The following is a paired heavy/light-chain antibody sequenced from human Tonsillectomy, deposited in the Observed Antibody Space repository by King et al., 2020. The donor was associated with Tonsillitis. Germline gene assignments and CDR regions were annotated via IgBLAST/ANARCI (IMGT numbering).Light chain of an antibody. J-gene: IGKJ1*01. CDR1: QTVLYTSNSKNF. CDR2: WAS. Sequence: DIVMTQSPDSLAVSLGERATIKCKSSQTVLYTSNSKNFLAWYQQKPGQPPKLLIYWASTRESGVPDRFSGSGSGTDFTLTISSLQAEDVAVYYCQQYYTTPLTFGRGTKVEIK. CDR3: QQYYTTPLT. V-gene: IGKV4-1*01.
Heavy chain of an antibody. CDR1: GFSFSEHG. V-gene: IGHV3-33*01. Sequence: QVQLVESGGGVVQPGRSLRLSCAASGFSFSEHGMHWVRQAPGKGPEWVSMIWYDGTNKFYAGSVQGRFRISRDNSKNMVYLEMNRLRVGDTAVYYCVRDQNRPVDTTTVGPSWYFDLWGRGALVTVSS. J-gene: IGHJ2*01. CDR3: VRDQNRPVDTTTVGPSWYFDL. D-gene: IGHD1-1*01. CDR2: IWYDGTNK.